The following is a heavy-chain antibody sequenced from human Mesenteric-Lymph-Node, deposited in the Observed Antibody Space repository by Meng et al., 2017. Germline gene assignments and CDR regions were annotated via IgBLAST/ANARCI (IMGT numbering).Heavy chain of an antibody. V-gene: IGHV3-30*03. CDR3: ARQSYGGDSGLDY. CDR1: GFTFSSYN. J-gene: IGHJ4*02. D-gene: IGHD2-21*02. CDR2: ISFDGSNK. Sequence: GGSLRLSCAGSGFTFSSYNLHWVRQAPGKGLKWLAVISFDGSNKHYSDSVKGRFTISRDDSKKTLYLQMNSLRAEDTAVYYCARQSYGGDSGLDYWGQGTLVTVSS.